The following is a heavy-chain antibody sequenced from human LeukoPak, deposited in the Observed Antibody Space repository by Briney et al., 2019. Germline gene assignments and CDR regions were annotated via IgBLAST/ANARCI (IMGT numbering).Heavy chain of an antibody. CDR1: GYSFSNHT. D-gene: IGHD4-17*01. CDR2: INAGNGNT. Sequence: GASMKVSCKASGYSFSNHTMHWVRQAPGQRLEWMGWINAGNGNTKYSQKFQGRVTITRDTSASTAYMELSSLRSEDTAVYYCARVDIRFLLYGDEPNGFDYWGQGTLVTVSS. CDR3: ARVDIRFLLYGDEPNGFDY. V-gene: IGHV1-3*01. J-gene: IGHJ4*02.